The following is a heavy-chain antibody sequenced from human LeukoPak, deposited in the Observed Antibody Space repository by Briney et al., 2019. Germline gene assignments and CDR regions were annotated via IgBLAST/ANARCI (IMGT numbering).Heavy chain of an antibody. CDR1: GFTVSTNY. V-gene: IGHV3-53*01. Sequence: GGSLRLSCTVAGFTVSTNYMSWVRQAPGKGLEWVSVLYSGGSTFYADSVKGRFTISRDNSKNTLYLQMNSLRVEDTAVYFCARHDEGFGPFDYWGQGTLVTVSS. D-gene: IGHD3-10*01. J-gene: IGHJ4*02. CDR3: ARHDEGFGPFDY. CDR2: LYSGGST.